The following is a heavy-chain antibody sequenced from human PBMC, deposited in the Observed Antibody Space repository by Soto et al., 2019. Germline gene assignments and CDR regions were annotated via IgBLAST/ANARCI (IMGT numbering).Heavy chain of an antibody. J-gene: IGHJ6*03. CDR1: GFTFGDYA. CDR2: IRSKAYGGTT. CDR3: TRDGYVTMVRGAMMNDYYYYYYMDV. D-gene: IGHD3-10*01. V-gene: IGHV3-49*03. Sequence: TGGSLRLSCTASGFTFGDYAMSWFRQAPGKGLEWVGFIRSKAYGGTTEYAASVKGRFTISRDDSKSIAYLQMNSLKTEDTAVYYCTRDGYVTMVRGAMMNDYYYYYYMDVWGKGTTVTVSS.